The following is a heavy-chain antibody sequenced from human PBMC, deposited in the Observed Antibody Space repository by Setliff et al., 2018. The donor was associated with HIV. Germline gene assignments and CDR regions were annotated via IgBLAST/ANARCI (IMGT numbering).Heavy chain of an antibody. J-gene: IGHJ4*02. CDR2: IYYSGST. V-gene: IGHV4-59*01. D-gene: IGHD6-13*01. Sequence: SETLSLTCIVSGGSISSYYWSWIRQPPGKGLEWIGYIYYSGSTNYNPSLKNRVTISIDTSKKQFSLNLSSVTAADTAVYYCARSLSSWYFYWGQGTLVTVSS. CDR1: GGSISSYY. CDR3: ARSLSSWYFY.